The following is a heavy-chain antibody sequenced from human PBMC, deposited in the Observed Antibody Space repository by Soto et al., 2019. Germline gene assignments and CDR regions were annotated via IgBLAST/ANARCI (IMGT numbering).Heavy chain of an antibody. J-gene: IGHJ6*02. D-gene: IGHD6-6*01. V-gene: IGHV3-48*02. CDR1: GFTFSSYS. CDR3: ARPEYSSSSYGMDV. Sequence: GGSLKLSCAASGFTFSSYSMNWVRQAPGKGLEWVSYISSSSSTIYYADSVKGRFTISRDNAKNSLYLQMNSLRDEDTAVYYCARPEYSSSSYGMDVWGQGTTVTVSS. CDR2: ISSSSSTI.